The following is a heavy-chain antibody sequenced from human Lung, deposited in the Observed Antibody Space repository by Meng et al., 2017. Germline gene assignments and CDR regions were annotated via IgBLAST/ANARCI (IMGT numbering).Heavy chain of an antibody. CDR2: IWYDGSNK. CDR1: GFTFSSYG. CDR3: ARAGYYYDSSGYYYDY. V-gene: IGHV3-33*01. D-gene: IGHD3-22*01. J-gene: IGHJ4*02. Sequence: GESLKISCAASGFTFSSYGMHWVRQAPGKGLEWVAVIWYDGSNKYYADSVKGRFTISRDNSKNTLYLQMNSLRAVDTAVYYCARAGYYYDSSGYYYDYWGQGTLVTVSS.